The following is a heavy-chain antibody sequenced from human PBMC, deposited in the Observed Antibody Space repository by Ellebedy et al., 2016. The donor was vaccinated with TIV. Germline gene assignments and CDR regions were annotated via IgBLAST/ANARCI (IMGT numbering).Heavy chain of an antibody. Sequence: GESLKISCAASGFTFSSFGMNWVRQASGKGLEWVSSIDSSGTYIYYADSVKGRFTVSRDTSKNTLYLQMNSLETEDTAVYYCTTENGLRDFWGQGTLVTVSS. CDR2: IDSSGTYI. CDR1: GFTFSSFG. CDR3: TTENGLRDF. V-gene: IGHV3-21*03. D-gene: IGHD4-17*01. J-gene: IGHJ4*02.